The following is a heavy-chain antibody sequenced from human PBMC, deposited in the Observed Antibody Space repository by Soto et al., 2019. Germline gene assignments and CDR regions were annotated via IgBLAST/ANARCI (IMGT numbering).Heavy chain of an antibody. D-gene: IGHD1-20*01. J-gene: IGHJ4*02. CDR1: SGSISVTNVF. V-gene: IGHV4-39*01. Sequence: SETLSLTCTVSSGSISVTNVFWGWVRQPPGKGLEWIGNVDYSGTAYFSPSLATRVTFHVDTSKNQFSLTLYSVTAADTAVYYCARITGRHLDYWGQGILVTAPQ. CDR3: ARITGRHLDY. CDR2: VDYSGTA.